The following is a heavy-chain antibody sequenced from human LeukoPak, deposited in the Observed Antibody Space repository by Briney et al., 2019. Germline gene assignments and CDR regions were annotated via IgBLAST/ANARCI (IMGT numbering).Heavy chain of an antibody. D-gene: IGHD3-3*01. CDR1: GFTFSSYG. CDR2: IRYDGSNK. V-gene: IGHV3-30*02. CDR3: AKDYYDFWSGYSTNWFDP. Sequence: GGSLRLSCAASGFTFSSYGMHWVRQAPGKGLEWVAFIRYDGSNKYYADSVKGRFTISRDNSKNTLYLQMNSLRAEDTAVYYCAKDYYDFWSGYSTNWFDPWGQGTLVTVSS. J-gene: IGHJ5*02.